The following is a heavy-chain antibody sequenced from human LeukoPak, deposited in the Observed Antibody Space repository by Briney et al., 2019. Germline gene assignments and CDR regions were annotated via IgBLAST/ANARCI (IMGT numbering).Heavy chain of an antibody. CDR3: AKDLAFEYSSSSYFDY. CDR1: GFTFSSYA. D-gene: IGHD6-6*01. J-gene: IGHJ4*02. V-gene: IGHV3-23*01. Sequence: GGSLRLSCAASGFTFSSYAMSWVRQAPGKGLEWVSAISGSGGSTYYADSVKGRFTISRDNSKNTLYLQMNSLRAEDTAVYYCAKDLAFEYSSSSYFDYWGQGTLVTVS. CDR2: ISGSGGST.